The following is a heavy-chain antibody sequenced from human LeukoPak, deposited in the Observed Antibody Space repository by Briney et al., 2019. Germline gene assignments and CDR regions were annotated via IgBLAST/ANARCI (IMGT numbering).Heavy chain of an antibody. V-gene: IGHV3-30-3*01. CDR2: ISYDGSNK. D-gene: IGHD4-23*01. J-gene: IGHJ4*02. CDR1: GFTFSSYA. Sequence: GGSLRLSCAASGFTFSSYAMHWVRQAPGKGLEWVAVISYDGSNKYCADSVKGRFTISRDNSKNTLYLQMNSLRAEDTAVYYCARDASDYGGNQPLDYWGQGTLVTVSS. CDR3: ARDASDYGGNQPLDY.